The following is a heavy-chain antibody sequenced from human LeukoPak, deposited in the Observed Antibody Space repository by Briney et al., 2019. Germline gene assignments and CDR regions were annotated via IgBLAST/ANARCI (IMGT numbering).Heavy chain of an antibody. CDR1: VVTFSSDV. V-gene: IGHV3-23*01. D-gene: IGHD4-17*01. J-gene: IGHJ4*02. CDR2: ISGGHGST. CDR3: AKDYYDYGDYEGGPFDY. Sequence: GGCLRLSCAASVVTFSSDVMSSVREAPGKGLGWGSAISGGHGSTYSAEHVKGRFTISRDNAKKSLYLQMNSLRAEDTALYYCAKDYYDYGDYEGGPFDYWGQGTLVTVSS.